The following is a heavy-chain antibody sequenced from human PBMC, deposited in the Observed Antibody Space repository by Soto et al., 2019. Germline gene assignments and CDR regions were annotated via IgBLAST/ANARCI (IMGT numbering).Heavy chain of an antibody. Sequence: QLQLQESGSGLVKPSQTLSLTCAVSGGSISSGGYSWSWIRQPPGKGLEWIGYMYHSGSTYYNPSPKGRGTKSINRAQNQFSPKLSPVTAADPAVYYCARVPDHWGQGIPVTVSS. J-gene: IGHJ5*02. V-gene: IGHV4-30-2*01. CDR1: GGSISSGGYS. CDR2: MYHSGST. CDR3: ARVPDH.